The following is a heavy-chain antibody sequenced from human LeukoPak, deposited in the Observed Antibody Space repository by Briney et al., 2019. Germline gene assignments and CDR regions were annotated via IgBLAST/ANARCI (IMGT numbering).Heavy chain of an antibody. J-gene: IGHJ6*04. D-gene: IGHD3-10*02. V-gene: IGHV3-7*01. CDR2: LKQDGSGK. CDR3: AELGITMIGGV. Sequence: PGGSLRLSCAVSGFTFSSYWMSWVRQAPGKGLEWVANLKQDGSGKYYVDSVKGRFTISRDNAKRSLYLQMNSLRAEDTAVYYCAELGITMIGGVWGKGTTVTISS. CDR1: GFTFSSYW.